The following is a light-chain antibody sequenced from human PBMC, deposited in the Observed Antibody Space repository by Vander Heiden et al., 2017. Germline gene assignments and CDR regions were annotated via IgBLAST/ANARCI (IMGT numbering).Light chain of an antibody. CDR3: QSYDTSLSGSV. CDR2: GNR. Sequence: QSVLTQPPSVSGAPGQRVTISCTGSPSNIGSGYDVNWYQQRPGTALKLLIYGNRQRPSGVSDRFSGSKSGTSASLAITGLQAEDEAEYYCQSYDTSLSGSVFGGGTKLTVL. J-gene: IGLJ3*02. V-gene: IGLV1-40*01. CDR1: PSNIGSGYD.